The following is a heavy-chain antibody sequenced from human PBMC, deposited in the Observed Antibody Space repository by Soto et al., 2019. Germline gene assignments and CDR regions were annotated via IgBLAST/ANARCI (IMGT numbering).Heavy chain of an antibody. V-gene: IGHV4-31*03. CDR1: GGSINSGGYY. CDR2: IHYSGSS. Sequence: QVQLQESGPGLVKPSQTLSLTCTVSGGSINSGGYYWNWIRQHPEKGLEWIGYIHYSGSSYYNPSFKSRITFALDTSKNQFSLQLSSVTAADTAVYYCARAGYGIFVFDYWGQGTLATVSS. CDR3: ARAGYGIFVFDY. J-gene: IGHJ4*02. D-gene: IGHD4-17*01.